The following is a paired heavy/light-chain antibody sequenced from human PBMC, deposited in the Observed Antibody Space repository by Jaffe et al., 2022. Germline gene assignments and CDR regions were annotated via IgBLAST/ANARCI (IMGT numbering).Heavy chain of an antibody. CDR2: IRSLGYGGTT. CDR3: ARDPGGDCVGVNCHSHAKFDY. CDR1: GFTFRDYP. V-gene: IGHV3-49*03. D-gene: IGHD2-21*01. J-gene: IGHJ4*02. Sequence: EVQLVESGGGLVQPGRSLRLSCTGSGFTFRDYPMSWFRQAPGKGLEWVTSIRSLGYGGTTEYAASVQGRFTISRDDSKTIAYLQMDSLKTEDTAVYYCARDPGGDCVGVNCHSHAKFDYWGQGILVTVSS.
Light chain of an antibody. CDR1: TGAVTSAYS. Sequence: QTVVTQEPSLTVSPGGTVTLTCASSTGAVTSAYSPHWFQQKPGQAPRALIYYSNKKQPWTPARFSGSLLGGKAALTLSGVQPEDEADYYCLLYYDDTQRWILGGGTKLTVL. V-gene: IGLV7-43*01. CDR2: YSN. J-gene: IGLJ2*01. CDR3: LLYYDDTQRWI.